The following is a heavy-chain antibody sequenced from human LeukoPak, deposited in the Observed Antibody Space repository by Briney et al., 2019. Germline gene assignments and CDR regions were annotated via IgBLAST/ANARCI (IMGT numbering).Heavy chain of an antibody. D-gene: IGHD1-26*01. CDR1: GGTFSSYA. Sequence: SVKVSCKASGGTFSSYAISWVRQAPGQGLEWMGGIIPIFGTANYAQKFRGRVTITADESTSTAYMELSSLRSEDTAVYYCARARLLSGSCDYWGQGTLVTVSS. CDR2: IIPIFGTA. V-gene: IGHV1-69*13. J-gene: IGHJ4*02. CDR3: ARARLLSGSCDY.